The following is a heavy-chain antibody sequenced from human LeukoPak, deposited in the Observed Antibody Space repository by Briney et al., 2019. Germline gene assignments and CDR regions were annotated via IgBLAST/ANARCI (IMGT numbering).Heavy chain of an antibody. Sequence: SETLSLSCTVSGYSISSGYYWGWIRQPPGKGLEWIGYIYYSGSTNYNPSLESRVTISVDTSKNQFSLKLSSVTAADTAVYYCARETYYYDSSGYYFYYLDSWGQGTLVTVSS. CDR1: GYSISSGYY. CDR2: IYYSGST. J-gene: IGHJ4*02. CDR3: ARETYYYDSSGYYFYYLDS. D-gene: IGHD3-22*01. V-gene: IGHV4-61*01.